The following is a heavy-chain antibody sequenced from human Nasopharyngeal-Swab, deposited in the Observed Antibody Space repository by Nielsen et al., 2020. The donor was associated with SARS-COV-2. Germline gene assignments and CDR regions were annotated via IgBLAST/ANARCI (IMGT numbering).Heavy chain of an antibody. V-gene: IGHV3-7*04. Sequence: GESLKISCAASGFTFSSYWMSWVRQAPGKGLEWVANIKQDGSEKYYVDSVKGRFTISRDNAKNSLYLQMNSLRAEDTAVYYCAREAVLGAYDDAFDIWGRGTVVIVSS. D-gene: IGHD2-8*01. CDR2: IKQDGSEK. J-gene: IGHJ3*02. CDR3: AREAVLGAYDDAFDI. CDR1: GFTFSSYW.